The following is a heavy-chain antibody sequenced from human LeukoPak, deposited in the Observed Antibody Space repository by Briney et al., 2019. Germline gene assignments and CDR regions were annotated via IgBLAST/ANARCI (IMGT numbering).Heavy chain of an antibody. D-gene: IGHD2/OR15-2a*01. CDR3: VSFYETY. Sequence: EGSLRLSCAASGNYWMHWVRQVPGKGLVWVSHINSNGSWTSYADSVKGRFTISKDNAKNTVYLQMNSLRAEDTAVYYCVSFYETYWGRGTLVTVSS. J-gene: IGHJ4*02. V-gene: IGHV3-74*01. CDR2: INSNGSWT. CDR1: GNYW.